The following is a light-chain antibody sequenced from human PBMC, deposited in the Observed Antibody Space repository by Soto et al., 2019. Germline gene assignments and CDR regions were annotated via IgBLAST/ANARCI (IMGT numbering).Light chain of an antibody. V-gene: IGLV2-14*01. CDR2: EVS. Sequence: LTQPASVSGSPGQSITISCTGTSSDVGAYTYVSWYQQHPGRAPKLMIYEVSNRPSGVSNRFSGSKSGNTASLTISGLQAEDEADYCCNSYTSSSTFYVFGTGTKVTV. CDR3: NSYTSSSTFYV. J-gene: IGLJ1*01. CDR1: SSDVGAYTY.